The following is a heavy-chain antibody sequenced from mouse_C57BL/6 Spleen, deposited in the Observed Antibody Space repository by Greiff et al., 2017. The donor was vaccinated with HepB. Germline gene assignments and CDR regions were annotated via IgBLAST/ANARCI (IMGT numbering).Heavy chain of an antibody. CDR1: GFTFSSYA. CDR2: ISDGGSYT. Sequence: EVMLVESGGGLVKPGGSLKLSCAASGFTFSSYAMSWVRQTPEKRLEWVATISDGGSYTYYPDNVKGRFTISRDNAKNNLYLQMSHLKSEDTAMYYCARDGSNGAWFAYWGQGTLVTVAA. D-gene: IGHD1-2*01. J-gene: IGHJ3*01. CDR3: ARDGSNGAWFAY. V-gene: IGHV5-4*01.